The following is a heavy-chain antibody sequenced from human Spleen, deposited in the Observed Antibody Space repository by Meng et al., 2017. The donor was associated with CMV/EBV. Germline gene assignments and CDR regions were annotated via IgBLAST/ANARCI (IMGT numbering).Heavy chain of an antibody. CDR1: GYIFTELS. Sequence: ASVKVSCKVSGYIFTELSIHWVRQAPGKGLEWMGGFDPEDGEKFYAQKFQGRVTMTEDTSTDTAYMELNTLSSEDTAIYYCAKGDYSNYGWCWGYWGQGTLVTVSS. CDR3: AKGDYSNYGWCWGY. D-gene: IGHD4-11*01. V-gene: IGHV1-24*01. J-gene: IGHJ4*02. CDR2: FDPEDGEK.